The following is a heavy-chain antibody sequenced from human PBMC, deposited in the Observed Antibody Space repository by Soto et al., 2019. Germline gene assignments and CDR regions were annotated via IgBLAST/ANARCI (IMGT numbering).Heavy chain of an antibody. V-gene: IGHV3-30*18. Sequence: PGGSLRLSCAASGFTFSSYGMHWVRQAPGKGLEWEAVISYDRSNKYYADTVKGRFTISRDNSKNTLYLQMNSLRTEDTAVYYCAKDVRAGTTSFDYWGQGTLVTVSS. CDR1: GFTFSSYG. J-gene: IGHJ4*02. CDR2: ISYDRSNK. D-gene: IGHD1-1*01. CDR3: AKDVRAGTTSFDY.